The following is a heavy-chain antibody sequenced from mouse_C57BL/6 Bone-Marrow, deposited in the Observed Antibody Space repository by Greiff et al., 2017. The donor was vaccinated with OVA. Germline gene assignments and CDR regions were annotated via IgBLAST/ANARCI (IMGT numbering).Heavy chain of an antibody. CDR2: INPSNGGT. V-gene: IGHV1-53*01. CDR1: GYTFTSYW. CDR3: ARGITTVVASGFDY. Sequence: QVHVKQPGTELVKPGASVKLSCKASGYTFTSYWMHWVKQRPGQGLEWIGNINPSNGGTNYNEKFKSKATLTVDKSSSTAYMQLSSLTSADSAVYYCARGITTVVASGFDYWGQGTTLTVSS. J-gene: IGHJ2*01. D-gene: IGHD1-1*01.